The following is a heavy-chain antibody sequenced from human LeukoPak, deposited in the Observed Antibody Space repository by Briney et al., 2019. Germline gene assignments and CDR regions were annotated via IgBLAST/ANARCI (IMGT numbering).Heavy chain of an antibody. V-gene: IGHV4-39*01. CDR2: IYYSGST. D-gene: IGHD3-3*01. Sequence: PSETLSLTCTVSGGSISSSSYYWGWIRQPPGKGLEWIGSIYYSGSTYYNPSLKSRVTISVDTSKNQFSLKLSSVTAADTAVYYCARHDDFWSGYTSLHHWFDPWGQGTLVTVSS. J-gene: IGHJ5*02. CDR1: GGSISSSSYY. CDR3: ARHDDFWSGYTSLHHWFDP.